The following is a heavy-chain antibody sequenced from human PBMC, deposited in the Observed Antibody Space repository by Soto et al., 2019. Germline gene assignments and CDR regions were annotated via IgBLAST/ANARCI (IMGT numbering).Heavy chain of an antibody. CDR1: GFTFSSYG. J-gene: IGHJ4*02. CDR2: ISYDGSNK. CDR3: AKDREYSSSWPYFDY. Sequence: PGGSLRLSCAASGFTFSSYGMHWVRQAPGKGLEWVAVISYDGSNKYYADSVKGRFTISRDNSKNTLYLQMNSLRAEDTAVYYCAKDREYSSSWPYFDYWRQRTLVTVPS. V-gene: IGHV3-30*18. D-gene: IGHD6-13*01.